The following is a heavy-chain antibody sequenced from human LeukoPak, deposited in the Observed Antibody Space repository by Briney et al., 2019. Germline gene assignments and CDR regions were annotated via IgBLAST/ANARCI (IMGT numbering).Heavy chain of an antibody. CDR2: LRGVSVST. CDR1: GFTFEDYA. Sequence: GGSLRHSRKPSGFTFEDYAIHWVPHAPGEGLEWVSHLRGVSVSTNYADAVRGRFTIYRDNSKHSLYLQMNSLRPEDTALYYCVGAWYYFDSWGRGTLVTVSS. CDR3: VGAWYYFDS. J-gene: IGHJ4*02. D-gene: IGHD2-8*02. V-gene: IGHV3-43*02.